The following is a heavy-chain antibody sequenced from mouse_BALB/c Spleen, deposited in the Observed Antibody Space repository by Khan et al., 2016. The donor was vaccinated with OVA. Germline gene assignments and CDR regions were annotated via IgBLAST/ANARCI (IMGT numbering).Heavy chain of an antibody. CDR1: GYTFTSYW. CDR2: INPTSGYT. CDR3: TRARIDY. V-gene: IGHV1-7*01. J-gene: IGHJ2*01. D-gene: IGHD3-3*01. Sequence: VQLQQSGAELAKPGASVKMSCKASGYTFTSYWMHWVKQRPGQGLEWIGYINPTSGYTDYKEKFKDKATLSADKSSSPAYMQLSSLTSEDSAVYYCTRARIDYWGQGTTLTVSS.